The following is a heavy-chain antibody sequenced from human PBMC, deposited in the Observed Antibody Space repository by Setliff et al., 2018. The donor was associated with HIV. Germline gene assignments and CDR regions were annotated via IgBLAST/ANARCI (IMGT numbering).Heavy chain of an antibody. V-gene: IGHV3-23*01. D-gene: IGHD3-10*01. J-gene: IGHJ4*02. CDR1: GFTFSRYS. CDR2: INTSGGNT. Sequence: HPGESLKISCAASGFTFSRYSMTWVRQAPGKGLEWVSEINTSGGNTYYADSVKGRFTISRDNSKDTLFLQMSSLRAEDTAIYYCARGSYGSFDYWGLGTLVTVSS. CDR3: ARGSYGSFDY.